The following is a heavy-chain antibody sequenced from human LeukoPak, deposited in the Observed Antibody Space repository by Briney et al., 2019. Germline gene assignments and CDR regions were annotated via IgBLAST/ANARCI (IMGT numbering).Heavy chain of an antibody. Sequence: GGSLRLSCAASGFTFSSYSMNWVRQAPGKGLEWVSSISSSSSYIYYADSVKGRFTISRDNAKNSLYLQMNSLRAEDTAVYYCARVSDLQLWSPGAVTHFDYWGQGTLVTVSS. J-gene: IGHJ4*02. CDR3: ARVSDLQLWSPGAVTHFDY. CDR2: ISSSSSYI. V-gene: IGHV3-21*01. D-gene: IGHD5-18*01. CDR1: GFTFSSYS.